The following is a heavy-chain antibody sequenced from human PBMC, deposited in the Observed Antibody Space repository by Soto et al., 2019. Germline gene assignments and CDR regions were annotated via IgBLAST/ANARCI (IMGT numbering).Heavy chain of an antibody. V-gene: IGHV4-39*01. D-gene: IGHD6-6*01. CDR3: ARYSSSSGWLDL. CDR1: GGSISSSPYY. Sequence: SETLSLTCTVSGGSISSSPYYWGWFRQPPGKRLEWIAIISFVGNTYYNPSLESRVTISADTSKNQFSLRLKSVTAADTGVYYSARYSSSSGWLDLWAPGTLVTVSS. CDR2: ISFVGNT. J-gene: IGHJ5*02.